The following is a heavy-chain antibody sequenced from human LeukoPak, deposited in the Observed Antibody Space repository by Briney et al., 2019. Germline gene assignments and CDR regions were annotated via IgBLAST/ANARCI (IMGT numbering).Heavy chain of an antibody. CDR3: ANALGGGNTWYYFDC. Sequence: PGGSLRLSCAASGFTFSSYAMSWVRQAPGKGLEWVSSLSGSGGSPNYANSLKGRFTTPRDNSKNTLYLQMNSLRAEDTAVYYCANALGGGNTWYYFDCWGQGTLVTVSS. CDR1: GFTFSSYA. CDR2: LSGSGGSP. D-gene: IGHD6-13*01. J-gene: IGHJ4*02. V-gene: IGHV3-23*01.